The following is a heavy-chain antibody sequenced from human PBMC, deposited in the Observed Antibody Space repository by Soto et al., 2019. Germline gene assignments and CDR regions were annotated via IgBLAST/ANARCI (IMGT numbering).Heavy chain of an antibody. J-gene: IGHJ4*02. CDR3: ARVDRYCSGGSCYYFDY. V-gene: IGHV4-59*01. Sequence: PSETLSLTCTVSGGSISSYYWSRIRQPPGKGLEWIGYIYYSGSTNYNPSLKSRVTISVDTSKNQFSLKLSSVTAADTAVYYCARVDRYCSGGSCYYFDYWGQGTLVTVSS. D-gene: IGHD2-15*01. CDR2: IYYSGST. CDR1: GGSISSYY.